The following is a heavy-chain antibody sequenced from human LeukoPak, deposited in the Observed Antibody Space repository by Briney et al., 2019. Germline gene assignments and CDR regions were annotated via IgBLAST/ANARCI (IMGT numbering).Heavy chain of an antibody. CDR3: ARAHAIFGLGGYFDY. CDR2: IWYDGSDK. CDR1: GFTFSSYG. V-gene: IGHV3-33*01. D-gene: IGHD3-3*01. J-gene: IGHJ4*02. Sequence: PGRSLRLSCAASGFTFSSYGMHWVRQAPGKGLEWVAVIWYDGSDKYYADSVKGRFTISRDNSKNTLYLQMNNLRAEDTAVYYCARAHAIFGLGGYFDYWGQGTLVTVSS.